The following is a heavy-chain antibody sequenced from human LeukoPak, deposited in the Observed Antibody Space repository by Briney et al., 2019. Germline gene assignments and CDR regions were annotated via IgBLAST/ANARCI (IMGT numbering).Heavy chain of an antibody. J-gene: IGHJ3*02. CDR2: IYYTGST. CDR1: DGSIRNYY. CDR3: ASAQGAYYDILTGYYNVKAFDI. Sequence: SETLSLTCTVSDGSIRNYYWSWVRQPPGKGLELTGYIYYTGSTNYNPSLKSRVTISVDTSKNQFSLKLSSVTAADTAVYYCASAQGAYYDILTGYYNVKAFDIWGQGTMVTVSS. D-gene: IGHD3-9*01. V-gene: IGHV4-59*08.